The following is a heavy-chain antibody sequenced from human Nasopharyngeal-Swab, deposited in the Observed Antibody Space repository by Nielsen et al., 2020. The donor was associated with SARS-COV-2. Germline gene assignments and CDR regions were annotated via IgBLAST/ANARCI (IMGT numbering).Heavy chain of an antibody. V-gene: IGHV3-23*01. CDR1: GFTFSNYA. CDR2: ISGGDDST. CDR3: ARVYSGSYWGHFDY. J-gene: IGHJ4*02. D-gene: IGHD1-26*01. Sequence: GGSLRLSCAASGFTFSNYAMNWVRQAPGRGLEWVSGISGGDDSTKYADSVKGRFTISRDNSKNTLYLQMNSLRAEDTAVYYCARVYSGSYWGHFDYWGQGTLVTVSS.